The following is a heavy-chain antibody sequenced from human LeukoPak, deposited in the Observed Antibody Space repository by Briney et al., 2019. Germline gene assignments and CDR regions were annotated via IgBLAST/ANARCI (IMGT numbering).Heavy chain of an antibody. D-gene: IGHD3-22*01. CDR3: ARGYSSGYYNSPVDY. Sequence: GGSLRLSCAASGFTFSSYAMHWVRQAPGKGLEWVAVISYDGSNKYYADSVKGRFTISRDNSKNTLYLQMNSLRAEDTAVYCCARGYSSGYYNSPVDYWGQGTLVTVSS. CDR2: ISYDGSNK. J-gene: IGHJ4*02. V-gene: IGHV3-30*04. CDR1: GFTFSSYA.